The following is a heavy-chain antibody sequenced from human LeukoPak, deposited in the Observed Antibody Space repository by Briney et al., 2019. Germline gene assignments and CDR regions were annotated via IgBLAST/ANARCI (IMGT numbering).Heavy chain of an antibody. D-gene: IGHD1-7*01. V-gene: IGHV1-69*01. CDR3: ARDKGYNWNYPYFDY. CDR1: GGTFSSYA. Sequence: ASVKVSCKPSGGTFSSYAISWVRQAPGQGLEWMGGIIPIFGTANYAQKFQGRVTITADESTSTAYMELSSLRSEDTAVYYCARDKGYNWNYPYFDYWGQGTLVTVSS. J-gene: IGHJ4*02. CDR2: IIPIFGTA.